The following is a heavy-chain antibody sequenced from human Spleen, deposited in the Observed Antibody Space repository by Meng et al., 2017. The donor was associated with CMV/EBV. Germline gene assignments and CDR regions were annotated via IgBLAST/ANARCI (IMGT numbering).Heavy chain of an antibody. CDR2: INHSGST. J-gene: IGHJ6*02. CDR1: GFTFNIYS. V-gene: IGHV4-34*01. D-gene: IGHD3-10*01. CDR3: ARGRGHYGMDV. Sequence: GSMRLSCAASGFTFNIYSINWVRQPPGKGLEWIGEINHSGSTNYNPSLKSRVTISVDTSKNQFSLKLSSVTAADTAVYYCARGRGHYGMDVWGQGTTVTVSS.